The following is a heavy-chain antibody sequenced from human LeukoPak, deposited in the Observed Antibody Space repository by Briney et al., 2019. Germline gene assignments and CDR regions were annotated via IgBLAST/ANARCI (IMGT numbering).Heavy chain of an antibody. V-gene: IGHV6-1*01. J-gene: IGHJ4*02. Sequence: SQTLSLTCAISGDSVSSNSAAWNWIRQSPSRGLEWLGRTYYRSKWYNDYAVSVKSRITINPDTSKNQFSLQLNSVTPEDTAVYYCARGDSYYDILTGFPLDYWGQGTLVTVSS. CDR1: GDSVSSNSAA. CDR3: ARGDSYYDILTGFPLDY. D-gene: IGHD3-9*01. CDR2: TYYRSKWYN.